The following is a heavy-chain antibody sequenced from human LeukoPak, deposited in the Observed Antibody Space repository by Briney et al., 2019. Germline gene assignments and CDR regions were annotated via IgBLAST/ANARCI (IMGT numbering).Heavy chain of an antibody. CDR2: FDPEDGET. J-gene: IGHJ4*02. CDR1: GYTLTELS. D-gene: IGHD1-26*01. CDR3: ATDSGGSYYQFDY. V-gene: IGHV1-24*01. Sequence: ASVKVSCKVSGYTLTELSMHWVRQAPGKGLEWMGGFDPEDGETIYAQKFQGGVTMTEDTSTDTAYMELSSLRSEDTAVYYCATDSGGSYYQFDYWGQGTLVTVSS.